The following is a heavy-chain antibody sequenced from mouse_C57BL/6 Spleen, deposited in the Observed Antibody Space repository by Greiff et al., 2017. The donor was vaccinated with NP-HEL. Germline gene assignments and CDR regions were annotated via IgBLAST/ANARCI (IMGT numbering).Heavy chain of an antibody. CDR3: TSLYYGYDGWYFDV. CDR2: IDPEDGDT. Sequence: EVQLQQSGAELVRPGASVKLSCTASGFTITDYYMHWVKQRPEQGLEWIGRIDPEDGDTEYAPKFQGKATMTADTSSNTAYLQLSSLTSEDTAVYYCTSLYYGYDGWYFDVWGTGTTVTVSS. D-gene: IGHD2-2*01. CDR1: GFTITDYY. V-gene: IGHV14-1*01. J-gene: IGHJ1*03.